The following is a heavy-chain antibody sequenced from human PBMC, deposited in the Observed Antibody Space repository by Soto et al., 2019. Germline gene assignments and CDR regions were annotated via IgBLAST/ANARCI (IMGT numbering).Heavy chain of an antibody. CDR2: IKQDGSEK. V-gene: IGHV3-7*01. Sequence: EVQLVESGGGLVQPGGSLRLSCAGSGFIFGNFWMTWVRQAPGKGLEWVANIKQDGSEKYYVDSVKGRFTISRDNVKNSLYLQMNSLRSEDTAVYYCARGTGGATSSGKDQFDDWGQGTLVPVSS. CDR3: ARGTGGATSSGKDQFDD. D-gene: IGHD1-26*01. CDR1: GFIFGNFW. J-gene: IGHJ4*02.